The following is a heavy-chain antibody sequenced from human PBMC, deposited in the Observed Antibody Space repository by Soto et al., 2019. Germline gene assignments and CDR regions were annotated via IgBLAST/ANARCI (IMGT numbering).Heavy chain of an antibody. J-gene: IGHJ3*01. CDR3: VREGRGSFDF. Sequence: GGSLRLSCAASGFIFTNYAMNWVRQAPGKGLERVSVIGGRGNSAYYADSVQGRFTISRDNSKNTLSLQMSSLTADDTAIYYCVREGRGSFDFWGRGTMVTVSS. CDR2: IGGRGNSA. CDR1: GFIFTNYA. V-gene: IGHV3-23*01. D-gene: IGHD5-12*01.